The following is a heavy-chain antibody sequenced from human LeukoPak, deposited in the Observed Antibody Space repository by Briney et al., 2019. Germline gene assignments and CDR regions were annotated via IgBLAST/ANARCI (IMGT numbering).Heavy chain of an antibody. CDR2: ISAYNGNT. CDR1: GYTFTSYG. D-gene: IGHD3-9*01. V-gene: IGHV1-18*01. CDR3: AHILTGYYMDY. Sequence: ASVKVSCKASGYTFTSYGITWVRQAPGHGLEWMGWISAYNGNTNYAQKLQGRVTMTTDTSTTTAYMELGSLSSDDTAAYYCAHILTGYYMDYWGQGTLVTVSS. J-gene: IGHJ4*02.